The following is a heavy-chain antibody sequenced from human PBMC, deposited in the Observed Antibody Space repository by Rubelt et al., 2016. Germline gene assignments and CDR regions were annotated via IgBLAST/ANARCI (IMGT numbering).Heavy chain of an antibody. Sequence: QVQLVQSGAEVKKPGASVKVSCKASGYTFTSYYMHWVRQAPGQGLEWLGIINPSGGSTRYAQTLQGRVTITADKSTSTAYRELSSLRSEDTAVYYCARGVEYYYGSGTNWFDPWGQGTLVTVSS. V-gene: IGHV1-46*01. CDR1: GYTFTSYY. CDR3: ARGVEYYYGSGTNWFDP. D-gene: IGHD3-10*01. CDR2: INPSGGST. J-gene: IGHJ5*02.